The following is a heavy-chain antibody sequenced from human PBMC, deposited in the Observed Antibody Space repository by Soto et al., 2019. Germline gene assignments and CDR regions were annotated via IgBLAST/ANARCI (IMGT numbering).Heavy chain of an antibody. J-gene: IGHJ4*02. Sequence: GGSLRLSCAASGFTFSSYGMHWVRQAPGKGREGVAVISYDGRNKYYADSVKGRFTISRDNSKNTLYLQMNSLRAEDTAVYYCAKLGRPKEIYTVNTFDYWGQGTLVTVS. CDR1: GFTFSSYG. CDR3: AKLGRPKEIYTVNTFDY. CDR2: ISYDGRNK. D-gene: IGHD4-17*01. V-gene: IGHV3-30*18.